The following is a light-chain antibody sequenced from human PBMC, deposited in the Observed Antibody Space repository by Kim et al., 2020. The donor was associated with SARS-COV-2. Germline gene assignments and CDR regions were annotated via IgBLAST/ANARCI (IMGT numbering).Light chain of an antibody. CDR2: DAS. J-gene: IGKJ4*01. V-gene: IGKV3-15*01. CDR3: QKYNKWPRT. Sequence: VPPEEAAPSSCRTRRSISSCLAWYQHKPGQAPRLLIYDASTRATGIPARFSGSGSGTEFTLTISTLQSEDFAVYYCQKYNKWPRTFGRGTKVEIK. CDR1: RSISSC.